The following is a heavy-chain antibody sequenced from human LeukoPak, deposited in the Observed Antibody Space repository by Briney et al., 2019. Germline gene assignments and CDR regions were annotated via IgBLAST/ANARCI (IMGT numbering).Heavy chain of an antibody. J-gene: IGHJ4*02. Sequence: GGSLRLSCAVSGFTVSSNYMSWVRQAPGKGLEWVSVLYSGGNTYYADSVKGRFTISRDNSKNTLYLQMNSLRAEDTAVYYCARYDGGSGPFDCWGQGTLVTVSS. CDR3: ARYDGGSGPFDC. V-gene: IGHV3-53*01. D-gene: IGHD3-10*01. CDR2: LYSGGNT. CDR1: GFTVSSNY.